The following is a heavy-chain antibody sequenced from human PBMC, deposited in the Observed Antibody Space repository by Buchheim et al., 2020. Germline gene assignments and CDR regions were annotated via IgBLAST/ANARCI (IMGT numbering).Heavy chain of an antibody. CDR3: ARDLRIAARPRKGEIYYYYYYGMDV. Sequence: QVQLVEPGGGVVQPGRSLRLSCAASGFTFSSYAMHWVRQAPGKGLEWVAVISYDGSNKYYADSVKGRFTISRDNSKNTLYLQMNSLRAEDTAVYYCARDLRIAARPRKGEIYYYYYYGMDVWGQGTT. CDR1: GFTFSSYA. J-gene: IGHJ6*02. D-gene: IGHD6-6*01. V-gene: IGHV3-30*04. CDR2: ISYDGSNK.